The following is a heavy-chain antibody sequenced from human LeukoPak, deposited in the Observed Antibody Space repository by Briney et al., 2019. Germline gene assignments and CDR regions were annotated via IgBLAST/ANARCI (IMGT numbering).Heavy chain of an antibody. CDR3: ARLASRIHALDI. D-gene: IGHD5-18*01. V-gene: IGHV1-8*01. Sequence: ASVKVSCKASGYTFTSYDINWVRQATGQGLEWMGWMNPNSGNTGYAQKFQGRVTMTRNTSISTAYMELSSLKAEDTAVYYCARLASRIHALDIWGQGTMVTVSS. CDR2: MNPNSGNT. J-gene: IGHJ3*02. CDR1: GYTFTSYD.